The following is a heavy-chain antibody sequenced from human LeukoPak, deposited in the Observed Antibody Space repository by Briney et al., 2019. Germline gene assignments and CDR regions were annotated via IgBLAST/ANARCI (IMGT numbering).Heavy chain of an antibody. CDR1: GYTFTGYY. J-gene: IGHJ4*02. CDR2: INPNSGGT. D-gene: IGHD5-12*01. Sequence: GASVKVSCKASGYTFTGYYMHWVRQAPGQGLEWMGWINPNSGGTNYAQKLQGRVTMTTETSTSTAYMELRSLRSDDTAVYYCARALSRGYSGYDYGLGYWGQGTLVTVSS. V-gene: IGHV1-2*02. CDR3: ARALSRGYSGYDYGLGY.